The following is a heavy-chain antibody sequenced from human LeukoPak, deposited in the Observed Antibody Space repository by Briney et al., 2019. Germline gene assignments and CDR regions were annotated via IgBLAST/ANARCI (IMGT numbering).Heavy chain of an antibody. CDR1: GYTFTSYY. V-gene: IGHV1-46*01. CDR3: ARAHLHYGDSIHDLDY. Sequence: AASVTVSCKASGYTFTSYYMHWVRQAPGQGLEWMGIIHPSGGSTSYAQKFQGRVTMTRDTSTSTVYMELSSLRSKDTAVYYCARAHLHYGDSIHDLDYWGQGTLVTVSS. J-gene: IGHJ4*02. CDR2: IHPSGGST. D-gene: IGHD4-17*01.